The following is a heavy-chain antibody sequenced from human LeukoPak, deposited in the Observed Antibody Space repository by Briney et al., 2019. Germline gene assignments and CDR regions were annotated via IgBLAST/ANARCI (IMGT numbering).Heavy chain of an antibody. CDR1: GGSISSYY. J-gene: IGHJ4*02. Sequence: SETLSLTCTVSGGSISSYYWSWIRQSPGKGLEWIGYIYYSGSTNYNPSLKSRVTISVDTSKNQFSLKLSSVTAADTAVYYCARDRGSGYFDYWGQGTLVTVSS. D-gene: IGHD2-15*01. CDR2: IYYSGST. CDR3: ARDRGSGYFDY. V-gene: IGHV4-59*01.